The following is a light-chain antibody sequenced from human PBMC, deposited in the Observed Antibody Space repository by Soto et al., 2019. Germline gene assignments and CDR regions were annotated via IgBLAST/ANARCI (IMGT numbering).Light chain of an antibody. CDR3: QQYNSYWT. Sequence: EIVLTQSPGTLSLSPGERGTLSFRASQSVSNNYLAWYQQKPGQSPRLLIYGASNRATGLPDRFSGSGSGTEFTLTISSLQPDDFATYYCQQYNSYWTFGPGTKVDIK. CDR1: QSVSNNY. CDR2: GAS. V-gene: IGKV3-20*01. J-gene: IGKJ1*01.